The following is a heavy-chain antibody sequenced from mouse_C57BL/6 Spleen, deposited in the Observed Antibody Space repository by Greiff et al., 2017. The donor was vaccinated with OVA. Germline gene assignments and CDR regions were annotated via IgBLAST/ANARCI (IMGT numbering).Heavy chain of an antibody. V-gene: IGHV1-82*01. Sequence: HLHHSLPYLLNPLSSVKISCKASGYAFSSSWMNWVKQRPGKGLEWIGRIYPGDGDTNYNGKFKGKATLTADKSSSTAYMQLSSLTSEDSAVYFCARTFAYWGQGTLVTVSA. J-gene: IGHJ3*01. CDR2: IYPGDGDT. CDR3: ARTFAY. CDR1: GYAFSSSW.